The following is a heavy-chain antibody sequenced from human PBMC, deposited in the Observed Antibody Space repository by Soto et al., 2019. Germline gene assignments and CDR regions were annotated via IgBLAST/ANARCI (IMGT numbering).Heavy chain of an antibody. J-gene: IGHJ5*02. D-gene: IGHD2-15*01. V-gene: IGHV3-23*01. CDR1: GFPFSSRA. Sequence: EVQLLESGGGLVQPGGSLRLSCAASGFPFSSRAMSWVRQAPGKGLEWVSAISGSGTITYYADSVMGRFTISRDTSKNTLYLQMNSLRADDTAVYYCAEWARYCSGADCRAWGQGTLGTVSS. CDR2: ISGSGTIT. CDR3: AEWARYCSGADCRA.